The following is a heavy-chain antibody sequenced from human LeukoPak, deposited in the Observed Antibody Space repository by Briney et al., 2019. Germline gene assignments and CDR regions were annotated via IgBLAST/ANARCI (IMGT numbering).Heavy chain of an antibody. CDR1: GGSISSGSYY. Sequence: SETLSLTCTVSGGSISSGSYYWSWIRQPGGKGLEWIGRIYTSGSTNYNPSLKSRVTISVDTSKNQFSLKVSSVTAADTAVYYCARVHGGHDYYYYSGMDVWGLGTTVTVSS. D-gene: IGHD4-23*01. CDR2: IYTSGST. V-gene: IGHV4-61*02. J-gene: IGHJ6*02. CDR3: ARVHGGHDYYYYSGMDV.